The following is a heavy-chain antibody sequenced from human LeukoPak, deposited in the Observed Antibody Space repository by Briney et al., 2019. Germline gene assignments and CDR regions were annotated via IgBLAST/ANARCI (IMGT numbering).Heavy chain of an antibody. CDR2: ISGYNGNT. D-gene: IGHD1-1*01. V-gene: IGHV1-18*01. CDR3: ARDKNWKPDY. Sequence: ASVKVSCKASGYTFSNYGISWVRQAPGQGLEWMGWISGYNGNTKNAQKLQGRVTMTTDTSTSTAYMELRSLRSDDTAVYYCARDKNWKPDYWGQGTLVTVSS. J-gene: IGHJ4*02. CDR1: GYTFSNYG.